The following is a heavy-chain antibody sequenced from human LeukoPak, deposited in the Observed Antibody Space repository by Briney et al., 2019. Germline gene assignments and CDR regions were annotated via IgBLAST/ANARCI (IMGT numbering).Heavy chain of an antibody. CDR1: GFTFSSYS. V-gene: IGHV3-23*01. CDR3: AKDLGPYDYGVFDP. D-gene: IGHD4-17*01. J-gene: IGHJ5*02. CDR2: ISGSGGST. Sequence: PGGSLRLSCAAAGFTFSSYSMSWVRQAPGKGLEWVSAISGSGGSTYYADSVKGRFTISRDNSKNTLYLQMNSLRAEDTAVYYCAKDLGPYDYGVFDPWGQGTLVAVSS.